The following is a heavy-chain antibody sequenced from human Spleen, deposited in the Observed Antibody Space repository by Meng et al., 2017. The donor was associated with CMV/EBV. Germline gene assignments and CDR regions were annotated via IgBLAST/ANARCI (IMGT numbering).Heavy chain of an antibody. CDR1: GFTFRRYA. CDR2: MSFDGSNK. CDR3: ARIDFYGMDV. Sequence: GGSLRLSCAASGFTFRRYAMHWVRQAPGKGLEWVAAMSFDGSNKFHAGSVKDRFTISRDNFESILYLQMNTLRAEDTAVYYCARIDFYGMDVWGQGTTVTVSS. J-gene: IGHJ6*02. V-gene: IGHV3-30*07.